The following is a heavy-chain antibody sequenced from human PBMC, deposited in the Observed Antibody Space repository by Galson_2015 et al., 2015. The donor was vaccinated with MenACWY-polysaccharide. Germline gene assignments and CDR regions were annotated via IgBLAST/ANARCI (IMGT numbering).Heavy chain of an antibody. Sequence: TLSLTCTVSGGSISSGSYYWSWIRQPAGKGLEWIGRIYTSGSTNYNPSLKSRVTISADTSKNYFSLKLISVTAADTAVYYCAREGCDTTSCYTTWGQGTLVTVSS. V-gene: IGHV4-61*02. CDR3: AREGCDTTSCYTT. CDR1: GGSISSGSYY. CDR2: IYTSGST. J-gene: IGHJ5*02. D-gene: IGHD2-2*02.